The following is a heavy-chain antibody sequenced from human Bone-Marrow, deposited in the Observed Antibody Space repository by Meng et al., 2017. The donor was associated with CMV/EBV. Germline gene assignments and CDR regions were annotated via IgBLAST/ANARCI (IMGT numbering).Heavy chain of an antibody. CDR2: ISSSGATI. CDR3: AKLEIFRFLEWLPVDY. Sequence: GGSLKLSCAASGFTFSYSEMNWVRQAPGRGLEWLSYISSSGATIYYADSVKGRLTISRDNAKNSVYLQMNSLRAEDTAVYYCAKLEIFRFLEWLPVDYWGQGTLVTVSP. J-gene: IGHJ4*02. CDR1: GFTFSYSE. V-gene: IGHV3-48*03. D-gene: IGHD3-3*01.